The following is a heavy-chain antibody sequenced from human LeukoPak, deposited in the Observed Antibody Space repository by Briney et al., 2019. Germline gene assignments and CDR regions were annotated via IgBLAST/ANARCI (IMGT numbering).Heavy chain of an antibody. Sequence: SETLSLTCSVSGNSISNFHWNWFRQPAGNRLEWIGRLYGSGTTSYNPSLASRVSMSLDTSRNQFSLRLNSVTAADTAVYYCARATYSGDTSYVFDYWGQGTLVSVSS. D-gene: IGHD1-26*01. V-gene: IGHV4-4*07. CDR2: LYGSGTT. CDR1: GNSISNFH. CDR3: ARATYSGDTSYVFDY. J-gene: IGHJ4*02.